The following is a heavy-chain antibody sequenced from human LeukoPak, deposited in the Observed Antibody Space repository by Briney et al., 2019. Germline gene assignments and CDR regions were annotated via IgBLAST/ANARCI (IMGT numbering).Heavy chain of an antibody. CDR2: IYPGDSDT. CDR1: GYSFTSYW. V-gene: IGHV5-51*01. D-gene: IGHD3-22*01. J-gene: IGHJ4*02. Sequence: GESLKISCKGSGYSFTSYWIGWVRQMPGKGLEWMGIIYPGDSDTRYSPSFQGQVTISADKSISTAYLQWSSLKASDTAMYYCARLWDYYDGSGSPPTTYYFDYWGQGTLVTVSS. CDR3: ARLWDYYDGSGSPPTTYYFDY.